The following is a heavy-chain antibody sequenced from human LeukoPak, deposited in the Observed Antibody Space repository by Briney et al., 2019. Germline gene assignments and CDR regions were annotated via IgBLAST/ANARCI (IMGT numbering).Heavy chain of an antibody. D-gene: IGHD2-2*01. J-gene: IGHJ6*02. V-gene: IGHV3-13*01. CDR2: IGTAGDT. Sequence: PGGSLRLSCAASGFTFSSYDMPWVRQATGKGLEWVSAIGTAGDTYYPGSVKGRFTISRENAKNSLYLQMNSLRAGDTAVYYCARGLGYCSSTSCPYYGMDVWGQGTTVTVSS. CDR3: ARGLGYCSSTSCPYYGMDV. CDR1: GFTFSSYD.